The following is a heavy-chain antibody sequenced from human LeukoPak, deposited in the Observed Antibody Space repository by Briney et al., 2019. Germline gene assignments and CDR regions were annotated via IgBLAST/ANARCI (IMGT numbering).Heavy chain of an antibody. J-gene: IGHJ4*02. CDR1: GFTFSNYG. CDR2: ISGSGGNT. CDR3: AKDMYYDSSGPVFDY. V-gene: IGHV3-23*01. Sequence: GGTLRLSCAASGFTFSNYGMSWVRQAPGKRLEWVSTISGSGGNTYYADSVKGRFTISRDTSKNTLYLQMNSPRAEDTAVYYCAKDMYYDSSGPVFDYWGQGTLVTVSS. D-gene: IGHD3-22*01.